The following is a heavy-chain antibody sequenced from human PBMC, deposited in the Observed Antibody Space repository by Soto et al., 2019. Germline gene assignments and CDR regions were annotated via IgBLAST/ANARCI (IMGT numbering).Heavy chain of an antibody. CDR3: ARVEWELYGVDY. D-gene: IGHD1-26*01. CDR2: IYYSGST. J-gene: IGHJ4*02. CDR1: GGSISSSSYY. Sequence: QLQLQESGPGLVKPSETLSLTCTVSGGSISSSSYYWGWIRQPPGKGLEWIGSIYYSGSTYYNPSLKSRVTISVDTSKNQFSLKLSSVTAAETAVYSCARVEWELYGVDYWGQGTLVTVSS. V-gene: IGHV4-39*01.